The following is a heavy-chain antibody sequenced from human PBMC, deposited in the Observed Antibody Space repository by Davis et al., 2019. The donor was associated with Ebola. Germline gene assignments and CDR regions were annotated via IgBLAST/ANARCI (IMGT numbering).Heavy chain of an antibody. CDR1: GFTFSSYA. Sequence: PGGSLRLSCAASGFTFSSYAMHWVRQAPGKGLEWVAVISYDGSNKYYADSVKGRFTISRDNSKNTLYLQMNSLRAEDTAVYYCARDPAVVILDYWGQGTLVTVSS. V-gene: IGHV3-30-3*01. J-gene: IGHJ4*02. CDR3: ARDPAVVILDY. D-gene: IGHD3-22*01. CDR2: ISYDGSNK.